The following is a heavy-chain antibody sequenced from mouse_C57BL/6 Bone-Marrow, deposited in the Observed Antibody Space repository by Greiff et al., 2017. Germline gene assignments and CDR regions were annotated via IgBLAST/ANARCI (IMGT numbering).Heavy chain of an antibody. CDR2: IYPSDSET. J-gene: IGHJ3*01. CDR1: GYTFTSYW. V-gene: IGHV1-61*01. D-gene: IGHD2-1*01. Sequence: QVQLQQPGAELVRPGSSVKLSCKASGYTFTSYWMDWVKQRPGQGLEWIGNIYPSDSETHYNQKFKDKATLTVDKSSSTAYMQLSSLTSEDSAVYYCARTHYGNYVGFAYCCQGTLVTVSA. CDR3: ARTHYGNYVGFAY.